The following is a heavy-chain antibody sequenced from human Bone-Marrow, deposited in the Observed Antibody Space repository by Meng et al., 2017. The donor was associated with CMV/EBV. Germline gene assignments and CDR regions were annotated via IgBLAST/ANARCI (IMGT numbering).Heavy chain of an antibody. D-gene: IGHD3-3*01. CDR3: AKGLWSGYPYYFDF. V-gene: IGHV3-33*03. CDR1: GFTFSDYG. J-gene: IGHJ4*02. Sequence: LSLTCAASGFTFSDYGMHWVRQGPGKGLEWVATMWSDGSNKKYADSVKGRFTISRDNSKNTLYLQMNSLRAEDTAIYYCAKGLWSGYPYYFDFWGQGTLVTVSS. CDR2: MWSDGSNK.